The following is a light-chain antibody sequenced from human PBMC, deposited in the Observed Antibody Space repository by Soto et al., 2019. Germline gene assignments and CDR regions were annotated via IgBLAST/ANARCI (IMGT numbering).Light chain of an antibody. J-gene: IGKJ1*01. V-gene: IGKV1-39*01. Sequence: DIQMTQSPSSLSASVGARVTITCRSSQSINNYLNWYQQRPGKAPKVLIYDASSLQSGVPSRFSGSGSGTEFTLTSSSLQREDFATYYCQQGFSAPPWTFGQGTKVEIK. CDR3: QQGFSAPPWT. CDR2: DAS. CDR1: QSINNY.